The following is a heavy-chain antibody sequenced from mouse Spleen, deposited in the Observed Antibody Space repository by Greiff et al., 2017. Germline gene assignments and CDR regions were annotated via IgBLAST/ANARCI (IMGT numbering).Heavy chain of an antibody. CDR2: IYPGDGDT. Sequence: VKLQESGPELVKPGASVKISCKASGYAFSSSWMNWVKQRPGKGLEWIGRIYPGDGDTNYNGKFKGKATLTADKSSSTAYMQLSSLTSEDSAVYFCARNLLLRSDWYFDVWGAGTTVTVSS. V-gene: IGHV1-82*01. D-gene: IGHD1-1*01. CDR3: ARNLLLRSDWYFDV. CDR1: GYAFSSSW. J-gene: IGHJ1*01.